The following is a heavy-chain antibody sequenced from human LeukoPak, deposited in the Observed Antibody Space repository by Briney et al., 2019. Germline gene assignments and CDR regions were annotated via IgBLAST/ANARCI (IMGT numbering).Heavy chain of an antibody. CDR3: AGHTAMAIYYYYGMDV. J-gene: IGHJ6*02. V-gene: IGHV4-61*02. CDR1: GGSISSGSHY. Sequence: SETLSLTCTVSGGSISSGSHYWSWIRQPAGKGLEWIGRIYTSGSTNYNPSLKSRVTISVDTSKNQFSLKLSSVTAADTAVYYCAGHTAMAIYYYYGMDVWGQGTTVTVSS. D-gene: IGHD5-18*01. CDR2: IYTSGST.